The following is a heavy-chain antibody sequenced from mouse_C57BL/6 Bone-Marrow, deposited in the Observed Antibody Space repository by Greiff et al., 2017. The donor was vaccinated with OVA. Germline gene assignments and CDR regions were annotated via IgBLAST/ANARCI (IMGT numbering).Heavy chain of an antibody. V-gene: IGHV5-4*01. D-gene: IGHD1-1*01. CDR3: AREGYGSSEMAY. CDR2: ISDGGSYT. J-gene: IGHJ3*01. CDR1: GFTFSSYA. Sequence: EVKLMESGGGLVKPGGSLKLSCAASGFTFSSYAMSWVRQTPEKRLEWVATISDGGSYTYYPDNVKGRFTLSRDNAKNNLYLQMSHLKSEDTAMYYCAREGYGSSEMAYWGQGTLVTVSA.